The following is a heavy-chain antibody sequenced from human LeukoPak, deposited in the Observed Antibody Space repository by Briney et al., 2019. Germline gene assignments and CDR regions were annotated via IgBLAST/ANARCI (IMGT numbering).Heavy chain of an antibody. CDR2: IYSGGHT. D-gene: IGHD1-26*01. Sequence: GGSLRLSCGVSGFAVSDSYMSWVRQAPGKALEWVSLIYSGGHTFYTDSVRGRFSISRDNSNNTLYLQMNNLRPEDTAVYHCVREGRMGRTSYSDYWGQGTLVTVSS. CDR1: GFAVSDSY. V-gene: IGHV3-53*01. J-gene: IGHJ4*02. CDR3: VREGRMGRTSYSDY.